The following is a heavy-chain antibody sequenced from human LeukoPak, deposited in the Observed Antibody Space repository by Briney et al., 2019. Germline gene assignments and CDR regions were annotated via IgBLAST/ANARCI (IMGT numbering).Heavy chain of an antibody. CDR1: GYTFTNYD. J-gene: IGHJ3*02. Sequence: GASVKVSCKASGYTFTNYDINWVRQATGQGLEWMGWVNPNSGNRGYAQKFQGRLTITRNTSISTAYLDLSSLRSDDTAVYYCARGYPPVLLWFGELSGTDAFDIWGQGTMVTVSS. CDR2: VNPNSGNR. CDR3: ARGYPPVLLWFGELSGTDAFDI. V-gene: IGHV1-8*03. D-gene: IGHD3-10*01.